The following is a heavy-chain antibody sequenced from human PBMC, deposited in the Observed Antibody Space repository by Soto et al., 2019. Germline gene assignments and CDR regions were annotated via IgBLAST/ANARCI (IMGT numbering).Heavy chain of an antibody. D-gene: IGHD3-22*01. V-gene: IGHV4-31*03. Sequence: ASETLSLTCTVSGGSISSGGYYWSWIRQHPGKGLEWIGYIYYSGSTYYNPSLKGRVTISVDTSKNQFSLKLSSVTAADTAVYYCARHGYYYGSGGSCDVFDIWSQGTMVTGSS. CDR3: ARHGYYYGSGGSCDVFDI. CDR2: IYYSGST. CDR1: GGSISSGGYY. J-gene: IGHJ3*02.